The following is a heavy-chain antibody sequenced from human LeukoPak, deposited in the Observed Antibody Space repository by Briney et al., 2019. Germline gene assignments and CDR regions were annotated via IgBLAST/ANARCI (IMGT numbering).Heavy chain of an antibody. CDR2: IRYDGSNK. CDR3: ANRALTYNDY. D-gene: IGHD3-9*01. V-gene: IGHV3-30*02. J-gene: IGHJ4*02. CDR1: GFTFSTYG. Sequence: PGGSLRLSCAVSGFTFSTYGMHWVRQTPGKGLEWVAFIRYDGSNKYYADSVKGRFTISRDNSKNTLYLQMNSLRTEDTAVYYCANRALTYNDYWGQGTLVTVSS.